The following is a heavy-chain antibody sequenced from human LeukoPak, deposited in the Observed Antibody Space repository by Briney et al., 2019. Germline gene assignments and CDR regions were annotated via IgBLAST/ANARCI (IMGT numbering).Heavy chain of an antibody. V-gene: IGHV3-48*01. J-gene: IGHJ4*02. CDR1: GFTFSSYS. Sequence: GGSLRLSCAASGFTFSSYSMNWVRQAPGKGLEWVSYITSSSSTIYYADSVKGRFTISRDNAKNSVYLQMNSLRVEDTAVYYCARSGGWDYGDYHFDYWGQGTLVTVSS. CDR2: ITSSSSTI. D-gene: IGHD4-17*01. CDR3: ARSGGWDYGDYHFDY.